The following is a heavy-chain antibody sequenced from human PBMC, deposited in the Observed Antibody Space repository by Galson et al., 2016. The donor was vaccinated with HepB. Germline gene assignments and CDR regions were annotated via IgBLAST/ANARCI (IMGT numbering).Heavy chain of an antibody. J-gene: IGHJ4*02. CDR2: IYSGGER. V-gene: IGHV3-53*01. CDR1: GFTVTNNY. Sequence: SLRLSCAASGFTVTNNYIIWVRQAPGKDLEWVSLIYSGGERRYADSVKGRFTISRDNSKNTVYLQMNSLRVEDTAMYYCGRNVPFNWGQGTLVTVSS. CDR3: GRNVPFN.